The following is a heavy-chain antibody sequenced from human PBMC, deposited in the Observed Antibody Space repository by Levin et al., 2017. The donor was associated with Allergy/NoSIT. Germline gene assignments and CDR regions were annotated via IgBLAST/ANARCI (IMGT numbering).Heavy chain of an antibody. CDR1: GGSISSYY. J-gene: IGHJ6*02. CDR2: IYYSGST. Sequence: GSLRLSCTVSGGSISSYYWSWIRQPPGKGLEWIGYIYYSGSTNYNPSLKSRVTISVDTSKNQFSLKLSSVTAADTAVYYCASSIAAAGTYDYGMDVWGQGTTVTVSS. V-gene: IGHV4-59*01. CDR3: ASSIAAAGTYDYGMDV. D-gene: IGHD6-13*01.